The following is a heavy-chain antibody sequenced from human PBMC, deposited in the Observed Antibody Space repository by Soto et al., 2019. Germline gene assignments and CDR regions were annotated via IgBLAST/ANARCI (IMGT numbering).Heavy chain of an antibody. CDR3: ARVLVAATCWFAX. D-gene: IGHD2-15*01. Sequence: PSETRSLTCTVSGGSISSGDYYWSCIRQHPGKGLEWIGYIYYSGSTYYNPSLKSRVTISVDTSKNQFSLKLSSVSAADTAVYYCARVLVAATCWFAXWGQGTLV. CDR2: IYYSGST. J-gene: IGHJ5*02. V-gene: IGHV4-31*03. CDR1: GGSISSGDYY.